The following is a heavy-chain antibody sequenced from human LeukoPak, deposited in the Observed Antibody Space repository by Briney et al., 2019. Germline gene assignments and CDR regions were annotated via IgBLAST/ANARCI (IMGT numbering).Heavy chain of an antibody. D-gene: IGHD3-22*01. V-gene: IGHV3-73*01. CDR3: TRHGGRDYYDSSEDAFDI. CDR1: GFTFSGSA. Sequence: GGSLRLSCAASGFTFSGSAMHWVRQASGKGLEWVGRIRSRTHSYATAYAASVKGRFTISRDDSKNTADLQINSLKTEDTAVYYCTRHGGRDYYDSSEDAFDIWGQGTMVIVSS. J-gene: IGHJ3*02. CDR2: IRSRTHSYAT.